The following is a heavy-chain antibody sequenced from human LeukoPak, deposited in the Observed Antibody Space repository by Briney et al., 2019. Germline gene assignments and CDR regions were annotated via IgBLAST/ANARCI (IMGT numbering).Heavy chain of an antibody. V-gene: IGHV3-23*01. D-gene: IGHD3-10*01. CDR3: ANSMVRGVTQYFQH. CDR2: IGGSGGST. CDR1: GFTFSSYA. Sequence: GGSLRLSCAASGFTFSSYAMSWVRQAPGKGLEWVSAIGGSGGSTYYADSVKGRFTISRDNSKNTLYLQMNSLRAEDTAVYYCANSMVRGVTQYFQHWGQGTLVTVSS. J-gene: IGHJ1*01.